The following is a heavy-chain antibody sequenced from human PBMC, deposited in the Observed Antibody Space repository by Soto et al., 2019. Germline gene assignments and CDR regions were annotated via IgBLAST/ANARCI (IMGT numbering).Heavy chain of an antibody. V-gene: IGHV1-69*13. CDR3: ARDLGAYCSSTSCQDVFDI. CDR2: IIPIFGTA. D-gene: IGHD2-2*01. CDR1: GGTFSSYA. J-gene: IGHJ3*02. Sequence: EASVKVSCKASGGTFSSYAISWVRQAPGQGLEWMGGIIPIFGTANYAQKFQGRVTITADESTSTAYMELSSLRSEDTAVYYCARDLGAYCSSTSCQDVFDIWGQGTMVTVSS.